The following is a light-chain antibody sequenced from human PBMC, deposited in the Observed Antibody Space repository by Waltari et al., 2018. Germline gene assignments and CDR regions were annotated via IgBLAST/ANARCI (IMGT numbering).Light chain of an antibody. V-gene: IGLV1-47*01. CDR1: SSNIESNY. CDR2: KNN. CDR3: GTWDDSLSRPV. J-gene: IGLJ3*02. Sequence: QSVSTQPPSASGTPGQRVTISCSGSSSNIESNYVYWYQQFPGTAPKVLMFKNNQRRQGVSDLCSASKSGASASLAISGLRSDDEADYYCGTWDDSLSRPVFGGGTKLTVL.